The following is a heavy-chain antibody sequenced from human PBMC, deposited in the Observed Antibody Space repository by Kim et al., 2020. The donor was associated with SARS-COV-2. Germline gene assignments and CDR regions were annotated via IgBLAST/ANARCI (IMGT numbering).Heavy chain of an antibody. CDR3: ARDESDY. CDR2: SSIYI. Sequence: SSIYIYYADSLNGRITISRDNAKNSLYLQMNSLRAEDTAVYYCARDESDYWGQGTLVTVSS. V-gene: IGHV3-21*01. J-gene: IGHJ4*02.